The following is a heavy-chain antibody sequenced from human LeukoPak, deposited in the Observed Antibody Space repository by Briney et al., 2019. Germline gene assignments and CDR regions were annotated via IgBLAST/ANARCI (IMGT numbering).Heavy chain of an antibody. D-gene: IGHD2-2*01. J-gene: IGHJ6*03. CDR3: AKDAAVVVPDAMGYMDV. Sequence: GGSLRLSCAPSGFTFTSYGMHWVRQAPGKGVEWVAFIRSDGSNKYYADSVKGRFTVSRDNSKNTLYLQMNGLRAEDTAVYYCAKDAAVVVPDAMGYMDVWGKGTTVTVSS. CDR1: GFTFTSYG. CDR2: IRSDGSNK. V-gene: IGHV3-30*02.